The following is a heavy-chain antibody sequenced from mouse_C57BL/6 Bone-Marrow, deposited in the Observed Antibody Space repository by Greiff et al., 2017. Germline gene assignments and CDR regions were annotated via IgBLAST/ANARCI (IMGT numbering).Heavy chain of an antibody. J-gene: IGHJ4*01. CDR2: INPGSGGT. CDR3: ARGFIYYYGSSYISYAMDY. CDR1: GYAFTNYL. D-gene: IGHD1-1*01. Sequence: QVQLQQSGAELVRPGTSVKVSCKASGYAFTNYLIEWVKQRPGQGLEWIGVINPGSGGTNYNEKFKGKATLTADKSSSTAYMRLSSLTSEDSAVYFCARGFIYYYGSSYISYAMDYWGQGTSVTVSS. V-gene: IGHV1-54*01.